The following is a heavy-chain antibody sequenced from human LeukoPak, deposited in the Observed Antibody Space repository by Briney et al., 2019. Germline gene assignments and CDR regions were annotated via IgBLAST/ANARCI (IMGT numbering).Heavy chain of an antibody. Sequence: GGSLKLSCAASGSTVSSNYMSWVRQAPGKGLESVSVIYSGGSTYYADSVKGRFTISRDNSKNTLYLQMNSLRAEDTAVYYCASSGSYYNTPFDYWGQGTLVTVSS. V-gene: IGHV3-53*01. CDR2: IYSGGST. D-gene: IGHD3-10*01. CDR1: GSTVSSNY. CDR3: ASSGSYYNTPFDY. J-gene: IGHJ4*02.